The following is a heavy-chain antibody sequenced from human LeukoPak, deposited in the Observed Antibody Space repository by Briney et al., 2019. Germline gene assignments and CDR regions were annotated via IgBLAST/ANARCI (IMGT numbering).Heavy chain of an antibody. CDR2: VYYSGST. D-gene: IGHD3-22*01. CDR3: ARLYQPYYDSPYYFDY. V-gene: IGHV4-39*01. CDR1: GGSISSSSYY. J-gene: IGHJ4*02. Sequence: SETLSLTCTVSGGSISSSSYYWGWIRQPPGKGLEWIGSVYYSGSTYYNPSLKSRVTISVDTSKNQFSLKLSSVTAADTAVYYCARLYQPYYDSPYYFDYWGQGTLVTVSS.